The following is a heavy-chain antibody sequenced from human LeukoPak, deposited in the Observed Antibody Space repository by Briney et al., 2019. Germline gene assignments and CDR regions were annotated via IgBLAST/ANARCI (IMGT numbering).Heavy chain of an antibody. CDR3: ARSALTIVVVVAADEYYFDY. J-gene: IGHJ4*02. CDR2: INPSGGST. V-gene: IGHV1-46*03. D-gene: IGHD2-15*01. CDR1: AYTFTSYY. Sequence: ASVKVSCKASAYTFTSYYMHWVRQAPGQGLEWLGIINPSGGSTSYAQKFQGRVTMTRDTSTSTVYMELSSLRSEDTAVYYCARSALTIVVVVAADEYYFDYWGQGTLVTVSS.